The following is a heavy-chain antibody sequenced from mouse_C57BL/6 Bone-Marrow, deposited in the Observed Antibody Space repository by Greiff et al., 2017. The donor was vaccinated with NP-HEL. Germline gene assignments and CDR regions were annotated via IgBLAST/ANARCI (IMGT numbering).Heavy chain of an antibody. CDR1: GYTFTSYW. J-gene: IGHJ3*01. D-gene: IGHD4-1*02. V-gene: IGHV1-55*01. CDR2: IYPGSGST. CDR3: ARRSTGSSWFAY. Sequence: QVQLQQPGAELVKPGASVKMSCKASGYTFTSYWITWVKQRPGQGLEWIGDIYPGSGSTNYNEKFKSKATLTVDTSSSTAYMQLSSLTSEDSAVYYCARRSTGSSWFAYWGQGTLVTVSA.